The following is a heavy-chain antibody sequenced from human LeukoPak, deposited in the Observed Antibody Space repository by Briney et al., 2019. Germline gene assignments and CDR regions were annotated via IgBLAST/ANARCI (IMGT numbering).Heavy chain of an antibody. J-gene: IGHJ3*02. D-gene: IGHD4-17*01. Sequence: SETLSLTCTVSGGSISSSNYYWGWIRQPPGKGLEWIGSIYYSGSTYYNPSLKSRVTISVDTSKNQFSLKLSSVTAADTAVYYCATLGTTVTIDAFDIWGQGTMVTVSS. CDR3: ATLGTTVTIDAFDI. V-gene: IGHV4-39*01. CDR1: GGSISSSNYY. CDR2: IYYSGST.